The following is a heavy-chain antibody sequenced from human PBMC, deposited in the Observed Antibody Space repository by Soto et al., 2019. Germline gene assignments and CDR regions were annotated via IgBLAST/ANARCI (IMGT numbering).Heavy chain of an antibody. CDR2: ISASGDVT. Sequence: PGGSLRLSCAASGFTFSSYAMSWARRAPGKGLEWVSAISASGDVTNYADSVKGRFTISRDNSKNTLYLQMNSLRAEDTAVYYCASLRGQQVVPLDYWGQGALVTVSS. CDR1: GFTFSSYA. CDR3: ASLRGQQVVPLDY. D-gene: IGHD6-13*01. V-gene: IGHV3-23*01. J-gene: IGHJ4*02.